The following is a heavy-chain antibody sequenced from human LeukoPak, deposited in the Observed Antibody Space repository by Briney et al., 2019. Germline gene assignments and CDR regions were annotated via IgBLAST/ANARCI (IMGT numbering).Heavy chain of an antibody. J-gene: IGHJ4*02. CDR3: ARQREFTVTYFDY. V-gene: IGHV5-51*01. CDR1: GYSFTSYW. CDR2: IYPGDSDT. D-gene: IGHD4-17*01. Sequence: GGSLKISCKGSGYSFTSYWIGWVRQVPGKGLEGMGIIYPGDSDTRYSPSFQGQVTISADKSISTAYLQWSSLKASDTAMYYCARQREFTVTYFDYWGQGTLVTVSS.